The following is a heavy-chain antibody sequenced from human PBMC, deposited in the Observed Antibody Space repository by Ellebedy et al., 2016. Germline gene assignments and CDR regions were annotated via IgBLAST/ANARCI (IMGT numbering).Heavy chain of an antibody. CDR1: GFTFGDYA. CDR3: RQGHYADL. J-gene: IGHJ4*02. V-gene: IGHV3-23*01. CDR2: ISAGSDTT. D-gene: IGHD4-17*01. Sequence: GGSLRLSXTTSGFTFGDYAVSWFRQAPGKGLEWVSTISAGSDTTRLADSVKGRFTISRDSSKNSVYLRMNNLRVEDTAVYYCRQGHYADLWGQGTLVTVSS.